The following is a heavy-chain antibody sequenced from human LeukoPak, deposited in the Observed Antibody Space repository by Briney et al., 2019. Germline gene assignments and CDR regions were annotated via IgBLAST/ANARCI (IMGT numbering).Heavy chain of an antibody. CDR2: IYYSGRT. CDR3: ASIADRSTNFDY. D-gene: IGHD6-13*01. V-gene: IGHV4-39*01. J-gene: IGHJ4*02. Sequence: SETLSLTCSVSGGSIRSSSYYWGWIRQPPGKGLEWIGSIYYSGRTYYKPSLKSRASISVDTSKNQFSLKLRSVTAADTAVYYCASIADRSTNFDYWGQGTLVILSS. CDR1: GGSIRSSSYY.